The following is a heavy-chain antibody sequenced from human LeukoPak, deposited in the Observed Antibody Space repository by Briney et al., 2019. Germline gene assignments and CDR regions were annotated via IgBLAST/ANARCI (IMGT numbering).Heavy chain of an antibody. CDR2: IIPIFATT. Sequence: SVKVSCKASGGTFNSYAISWVRQAPGQGLEWMGGIIPIFATTNHAQKFQGRVTITTDESRTTAYMELSSLRSEDTAVYYCARGGWVQQKYYMDVWGKGTTVTVSS. CDR1: GGTFNSYA. J-gene: IGHJ6*03. V-gene: IGHV1-69*05. CDR3: ARGGWVQQKYYMDV. D-gene: IGHD5-24*01.